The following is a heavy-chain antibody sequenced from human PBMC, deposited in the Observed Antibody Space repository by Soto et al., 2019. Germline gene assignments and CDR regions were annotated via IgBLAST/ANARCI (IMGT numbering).Heavy chain of an antibody. CDR2: INHSGST. J-gene: IGHJ5*02. CDR1: GGSFSGYY. V-gene: IGHV4-34*01. Sequence: SETLSLTCAVYGGSFSGYYWSWIRQPPGKGLEWIGEINHSGSTNYNPSLKSRVTISVDTSKNQFSLKLSSVTAADTAVYYCARGRPQWLVRDWINWFDPWGQGTLVTVSS. D-gene: IGHD6-19*01. CDR3: ARGRPQWLVRDWINWFDP.